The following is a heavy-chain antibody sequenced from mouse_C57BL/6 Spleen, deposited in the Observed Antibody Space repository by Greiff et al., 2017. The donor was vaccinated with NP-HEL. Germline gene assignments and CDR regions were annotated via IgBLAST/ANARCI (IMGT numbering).Heavy chain of an antibody. Sequence: VQLQQSGAELVRPGASVTLSCKASGYTFTDYEMHWVKQTPVHGLEWIGAIDPETGGTAYNQKFKGKAILTADKSSSTAYMELRSLTSEDSAVYYCTSYYSNYVRDYFGYWGQGTTLTVSS. V-gene: IGHV1-15*01. J-gene: IGHJ2*01. D-gene: IGHD2-5*01. CDR2: IDPETGGT. CDR1: GYTFTDYE. CDR3: TSYYSNYVRDYFGY.